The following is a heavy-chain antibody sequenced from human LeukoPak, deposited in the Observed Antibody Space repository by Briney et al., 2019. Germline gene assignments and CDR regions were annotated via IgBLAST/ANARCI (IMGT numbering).Heavy chain of an antibody. Sequence: ASVKVSCKASGYTFTSYAMHGVGQAPGQRREWMGLINAGNGNTTSSQKFQGRVTITRDTSASTAYMELSSLRSEDTAVYYCAGKRKPDYYGMDVWGKGTTVTVSS. V-gene: IGHV1-3*01. D-gene: IGHD4-23*01. J-gene: IGHJ6*04. CDR2: INAGNGNT. CDR1: GYTFTSYA. CDR3: AGKRKPDYYGMDV.